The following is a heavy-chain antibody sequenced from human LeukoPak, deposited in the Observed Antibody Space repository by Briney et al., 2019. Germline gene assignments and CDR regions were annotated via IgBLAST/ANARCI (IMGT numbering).Heavy chain of an antibody. Sequence: PSETLSLTCTVSGYSISSGYYWGWIRQPPGKGLEWIGSIYHSGSTYYNPSLKSRVTISVDTSKNQFSLKLTSVTAADTAVYYCATPAHTAISSAPTWGQGTLVTVSS. D-gene: IGHD5-18*01. CDR2: IYHSGST. CDR3: ATPAHTAISSAPT. CDR1: GYSISSGYY. J-gene: IGHJ4*02. V-gene: IGHV4-38-2*02.